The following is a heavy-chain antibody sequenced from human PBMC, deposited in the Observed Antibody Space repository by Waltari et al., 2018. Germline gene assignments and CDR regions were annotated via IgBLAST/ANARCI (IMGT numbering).Heavy chain of an antibody. CDR2: IYSGVTT. V-gene: IGHV3-53*01. CDR1: GFTVSNYY. D-gene: IGHD5-12*01. J-gene: IGHJ4*02. CDR3: VREGGTGYSGYYWFH. Sequence: EVQLVESGGGLIQPGGSLRLSCAASGFTVSNYYMSWVRQDPGKGLEWVSVIYSGVTTYYADAVKGLFTISRDNSKNTLYLQMNSLRTEDTAMYYCVREGGTGYSGYYWFHWGQGTLVTVSS.